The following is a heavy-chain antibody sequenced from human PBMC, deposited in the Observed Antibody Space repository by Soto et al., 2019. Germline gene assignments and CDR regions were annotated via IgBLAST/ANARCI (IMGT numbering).Heavy chain of an antibody. CDR3: AKDCGGDCYGLYYFDY. D-gene: IGHD2-21*01. V-gene: IGHV3-23*01. Sequence: GGSLRLSCAASGFTFSSYAMSWVRQAPGKGLEWVSAISGSGGSTYYADSVKGRFTISRDNSKNTLYLQMNSLRAEDTAVYYCAKDCGGDCYGLYYFDYWGQGTLVTVSS. CDR1: GFTFSSYA. CDR2: ISGSGGST. J-gene: IGHJ4*02.